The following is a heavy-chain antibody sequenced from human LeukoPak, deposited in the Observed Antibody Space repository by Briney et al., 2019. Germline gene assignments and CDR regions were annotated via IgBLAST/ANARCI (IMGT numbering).Heavy chain of an antibody. J-gene: IGHJ5*02. CDR1: GGSISSGDYY. CDR2: IYYSGST. V-gene: IGHV4-30-4*01. CDR3: ARDYYGSGSYYP. D-gene: IGHD3-10*01. Sequence: SETLSLTCTVSGGSISSGDYYWSWIRQPPGKGLEWIGYIYYSGSTYYNPSLKSRVTISVDTSKNQFSLKLSSVTAADTAVYYCARDYYGSGSYYPWGQEPWSPSPQ.